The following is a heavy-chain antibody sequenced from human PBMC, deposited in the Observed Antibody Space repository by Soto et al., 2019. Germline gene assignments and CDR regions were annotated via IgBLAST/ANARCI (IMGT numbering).Heavy chain of an antibody. CDR1: DFDFSIYG. J-gene: IGHJ4*02. CDR2: SSYDGRET. D-gene: IGHD3-10*01. V-gene: IGHV3-30*03. Sequence: GGSLRLSCSASDFDFSIYGIHWVRQAPGKGLEWVAASSYDGRETFYADSAKGRFTVSKEMSKNTAFLQMNALRHEDTAVYFCARDSGWPILNFDNWGQGTPVTVSS. CDR3: ARDSGWPILNFDN.